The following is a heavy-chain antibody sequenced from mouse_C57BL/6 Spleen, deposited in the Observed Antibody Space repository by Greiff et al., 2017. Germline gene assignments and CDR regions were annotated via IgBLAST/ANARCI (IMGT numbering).Heavy chain of an antibody. CDR2: IHPSDSDT. V-gene: IGHV1-74*01. J-gene: IGHJ3*01. CDR3: AATHGNYDWFAY. CDR1: GYTFTSYW. Sequence: QVQLQQPGAELVKPGASVKVSCKASGYTFTSYWMHWVKQRPGQGLEWIGRIHPSDSDTNYNQKFKGKATLTVDKSSSTAYMQLSSLTAEDSAVYYCAATHGNYDWFAYWGQGTLVTVSA. D-gene: IGHD2-1*01.